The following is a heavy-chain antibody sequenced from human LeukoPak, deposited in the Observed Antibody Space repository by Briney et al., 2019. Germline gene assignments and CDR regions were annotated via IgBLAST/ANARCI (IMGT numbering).Heavy chain of an antibody. CDR1: GGSIGSFY. D-gene: IGHD3-10*01. CDR2: IYYGGST. CDR3: ARVEEGYGSGRRENYYYYYMDV. J-gene: IGHJ6*03. V-gene: IGHV4-59*01. Sequence: SETLSLTCTVSGGSIGSFYWTWIRQPPGMGLEWIGYIYYGGSTNYNPSLKSRVTISVDTSKNQFSLKLSSVTAADTAVYYCARVEEGYGSGRRENYYYYYMDVWGKGTTVTVSS.